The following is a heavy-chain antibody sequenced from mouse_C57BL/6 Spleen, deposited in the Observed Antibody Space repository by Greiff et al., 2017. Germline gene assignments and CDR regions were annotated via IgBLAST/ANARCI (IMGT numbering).Heavy chain of an antibody. D-gene: IGHD2-4*01. CDR1: GYTFTSYW. Sequence: QVQLQQPGAELVKPGASVKLSCKASGYTFTSYWMHWVKQRPGRGLEWIGRIDPYSGGTKYNEKFKSKATLTVDKPSSTAYMQLSSLTSEDSAVYYCAREDYEGFAYWGQGTLVTVSA. J-gene: IGHJ3*01. V-gene: IGHV1-72*01. CDR2: IDPYSGGT. CDR3: AREDYEGFAY.